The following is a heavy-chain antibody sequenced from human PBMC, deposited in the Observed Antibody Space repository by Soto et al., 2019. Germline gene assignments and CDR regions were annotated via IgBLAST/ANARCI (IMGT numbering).Heavy chain of an antibody. CDR2: INSDGSST. CDR1: GFTFSSYW. J-gene: IGHJ4*02. D-gene: IGHD5-12*01. V-gene: IGHV3-74*01. Sequence: PGGSLRLSCAASGFTFSSYWMHWVRQAPGKGLVWVSRINSDGSSTSYADSVKGRFTISRDNAKNTLYLQMNSLRAEDTAVYYCARATYSGYDYLFDYRGQGTLVTVSS. CDR3: ARATYSGYDYLFDY.